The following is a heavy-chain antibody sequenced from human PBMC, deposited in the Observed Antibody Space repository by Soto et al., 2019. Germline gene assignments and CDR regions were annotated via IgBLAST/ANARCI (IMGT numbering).Heavy chain of an antibody. Sequence: EVQLVESGGGLVQPGRSLRLSCAASGFSLDDYAMHWVRQAPGKGLEWVSGISWHSGSIGYADSVKGRFTISRDNAKNSLYLQMNSLRAEDTALYYCAKDMGSNRGFDIWGQGTMVTVSS. CDR3: AKDMGSNRGFDI. CDR2: ISWHSGSI. CDR1: GFSLDDYA. J-gene: IGHJ3*02. V-gene: IGHV3-9*01. D-gene: IGHD2-15*01.